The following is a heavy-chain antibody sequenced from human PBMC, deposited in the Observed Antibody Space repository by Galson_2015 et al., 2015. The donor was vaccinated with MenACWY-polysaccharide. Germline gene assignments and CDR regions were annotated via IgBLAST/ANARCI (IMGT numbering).Heavy chain of an antibody. D-gene: IGHD3-10*01. V-gene: IGHV3-33*06. CDR1: GFTFSSYG. J-gene: IGHJ6*02. Sequence: SLRLSCAASGFTFSSYGMHWVRQAPGKGLEWVAVIWYDGSNKYYADSVKGRFTISRDNSKNTLYLQMNSLRAEDTAVYYCAKDRGVIIGSYYYYGMDVWGQGTTVTVSS. CDR2: IWYDGSNK. CDR3: AKDRGVIIGSYYYYGMDV.